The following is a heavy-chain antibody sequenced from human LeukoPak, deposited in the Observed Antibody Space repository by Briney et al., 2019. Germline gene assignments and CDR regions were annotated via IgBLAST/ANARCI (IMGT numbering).Heavy chain of an antibody. CDR1: GYTFSTNG. CDR3: ARDRGRAPFHS. J-gene: IGHJ5*01. Sequence: ASVKVSCKASGYTFSTNGISWVRQAPGQGREWMGWISAYNGNTNYAQKLQGRVTMTTDTSTSTAYMELRSLRSDDAAVYDCARDRGRAPFHSWRQGTLVTVSS. CDR2: ISAYNGNT. V-gene: IGHV1-18*01. D-gene: IGHD3-10*01.